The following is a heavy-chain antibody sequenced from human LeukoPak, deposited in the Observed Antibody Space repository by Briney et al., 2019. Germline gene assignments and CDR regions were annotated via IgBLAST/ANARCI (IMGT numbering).Heavy chain of an antibody. V-gene: IGHV7-4-1*02. CDR2: INTNTGNP. Sequence: ASVKVSCKASGYTFSSHALNWVRQAPGQGLEWMGWINTNTGNPTHAQGFTGRFVFSLDISVSTSYLQISSLKAEDTAVYYCARSCGGDCFGAFDIWGQGTMVTVSS. CDR3: ARSCGGDCFGAFDI. D-gene: IGHD2-21*02. CDR1: GYTFSSHA. J-gene: IGHJ3*02.